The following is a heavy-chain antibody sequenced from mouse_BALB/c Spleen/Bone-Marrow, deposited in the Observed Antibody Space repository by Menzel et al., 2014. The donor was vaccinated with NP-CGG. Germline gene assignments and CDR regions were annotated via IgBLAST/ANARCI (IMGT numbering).Heavy chain of an antibody. CDR2: INPTNGRS. CDR3: ARRGDYYGAMDY. J-gene: IGHJ4*01. Sequence: VQLQQSGAELVKPGASVKLSCKASGYIFTNYWMHWVKQRPGQGLSWIGEINPTNGRSNYNEKLKSKATLTVDKSSSTAYMQLSSLTSEDSAVYYCARRGDYYGAMDYWGQGTSVTVSS. D-gene: IGHD1-1*01. CDR1: GYIFTNYW. V-gene: IGHV1S81*02.